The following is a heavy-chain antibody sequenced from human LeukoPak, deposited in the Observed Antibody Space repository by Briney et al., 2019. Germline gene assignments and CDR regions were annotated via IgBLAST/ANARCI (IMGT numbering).Heavy chain of an antibody. CDR3: AGPGIGLPNYFDY. V-gene: IGHV3-48*02. D-gene: IGHD6-13*01. J-gene: IGHJ4*02. CDR1: GFTFSSYG. CDR2: ISSSSSTR. Sequence: GGSLRLSCAASGFTFSSYGINWVRQAPGKGLERVSYISSSSSTRYYADSVKGRFTISRDTAKNSLYLQMNSLRDEDTAVYYCAGPGIGLPNYFDYWGQGTLVTVSS.